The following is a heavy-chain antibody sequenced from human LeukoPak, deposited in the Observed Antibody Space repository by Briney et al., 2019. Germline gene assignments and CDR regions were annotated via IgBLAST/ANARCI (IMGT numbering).Heavy chain of an antibody. Sequence: GGSLRLSCAASGFTFSTYWMHWVRQAPGKGPVWVSRISGDGSSTAYGDSVKGRFTISRDNAKNTLYLQMNGLRVEDTAVYYCARALGDIRGQGTLVTVPS. J-gene: IGHJ4*02. V-gene: IGHV3-74*01. CDR1: GFTFSTYW. CDR2: ISGDGSST. CDR3: ARALGDI.